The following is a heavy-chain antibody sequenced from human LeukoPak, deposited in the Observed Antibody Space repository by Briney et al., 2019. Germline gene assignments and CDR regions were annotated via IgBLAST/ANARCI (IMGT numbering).Heavy chain of an antibody. CDR3: ARAPSEIGGYYPEYFRH. J-gene: IGHJ1*01. CDR2: IKSDGST. D-gene: IGHD3-22*01. Sequence: GGSLRLSCGASGFTFSTSWMHWVRQAPGKGLVWVSRIKSDGSTNYADSVKGRFTISRDNAKNTVSLQMNSLRPEDTGVYYCARAPSEIGGYYPEYFRHWGQGTLVTVSS. CDR1: GFTFSTSW. V-gene: IGHV3-74*01.